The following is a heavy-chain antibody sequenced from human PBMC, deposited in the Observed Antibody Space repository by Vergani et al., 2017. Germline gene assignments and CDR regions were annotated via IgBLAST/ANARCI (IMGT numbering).Heavy chain of an antibody. CDR2: ISSSSSYI. Sequence: EVQLVESGGGLVKPGGSLRLSCAASGFTFSRYSMNWVRQAPGKGLEWVSSISSSSSYIYYADSVKGRFTISRDNAKNSLYLQMNSLRAEDTAVYYCARDIRPTRGAGTTYFDCWGQGSLVTVSS. V-gene: IGHV3-21*01. CDR1: GFTFSRYS. D-gene: IGHD6-13*01. CDR3: ARDIRPTRGAGTTYFDC. J-gene: IGHJ4*02.